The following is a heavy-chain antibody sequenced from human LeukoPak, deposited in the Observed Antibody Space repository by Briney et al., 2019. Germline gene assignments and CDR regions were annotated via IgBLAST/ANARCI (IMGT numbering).Heavy chain of an antibody. D-gene: IGHD6-19*01. CDR2: INPSGGST. CDR3: ARDSRVSSGWYGAVGCPDY. V-gene: IGHV1-46*01. J-gene: IGHJ4*02. CDR1: GHTFTSYY. Sequence: GASVKVSCKASGHTFTSYYMHWVRQAPGQGLEWMGIINPSGGSTSYAQKFQGRVTMTRDTSTSTVYMELSSLRSEDTAVYYCARDSRVSSGWYGAVGCPDYWGQGTLVTVSS.